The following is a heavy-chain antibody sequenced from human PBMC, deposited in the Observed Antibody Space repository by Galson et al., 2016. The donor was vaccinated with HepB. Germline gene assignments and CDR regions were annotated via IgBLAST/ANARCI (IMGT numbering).Heavy chain of an antibody. CDR2: VHYSGTT. J-gene: IGHJ4*02. CDR3: ARHVTLSGNYSIDY. CDR1: GDSISSSNYY. D-gene: IGHD1-26*01. V-gene: IGHV4-39*01. Sequence: SETLSLTCTASGDSISSSNYYWGWIRQSPGRGLESIASVHYSGTTYYKSSLRGRVTMSIDTSKNQFSLLLNSLTAADTAVYYCARHVTLSGNYSIDYWGQGTRVTVSS.